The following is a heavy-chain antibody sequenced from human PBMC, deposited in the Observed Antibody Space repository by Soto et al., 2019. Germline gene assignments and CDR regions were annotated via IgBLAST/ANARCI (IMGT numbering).Heavy chain of an antibody. V-gene: IGHV4-31*03. D-gene: IGHD2-2*01. CDR3: ARSGYCSSTSCYLDY. CDR1: VGSISSGGYY. J-gene: IGHJ4*02. CDR2: IYYSGST. Sequence: TLSLTCTVSVGSISSGGYYWSWILQHPGKGLEWIGYIYYSGSTYYNPSLKSRVTISVDTSKNQFSLKLSSVTAADTAVYYCARSGYCSSTSCYLDYWGQGTLVTVSS.